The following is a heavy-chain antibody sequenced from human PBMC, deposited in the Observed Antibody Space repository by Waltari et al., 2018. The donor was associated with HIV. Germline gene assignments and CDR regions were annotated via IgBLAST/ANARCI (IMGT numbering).Heavy chain of an antibody. CDR2: IKDDGTEA. CDR3: ARGTPLYGLDV. D-gene: IGHD2-15*01. Sequence: EVILVESGGGLAQPGGSLSLSCAASGFPFSNTWMSWVRQAPGKGLEWVANIKDDGTEAYYLDSVKGRFTISRDNAKDSLSLQMNSLRAEDTAVYYCARGTPLYGLDVWGQGTTVTASS. J-gene: IGHJ6*02. V-gene: IGHV3-7*01. CDR1: GFPFSNTW.